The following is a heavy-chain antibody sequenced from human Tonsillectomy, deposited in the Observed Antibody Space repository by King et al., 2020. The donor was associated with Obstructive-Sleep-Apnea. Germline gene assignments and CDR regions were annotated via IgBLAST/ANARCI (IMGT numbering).Heavy chain of an antibody. J-gene: IGHJ6*02. CDR1: GFTFSSYG. Sequence: VQLVESGGGVVQPGRSLRLSCAASGFTFSSYGMHWVRQAPGKGLEWVAVIWYDGSNKYYADSVKGRFTISRDNSKNTLYLQMNSLRAEDTAVYYCARDRVRTTVGGYGMDVWGQGTTVTVSS. D-gene: IGHD4-23*01. CDR3: ARDRVRTTVGGYGMDV. V-gene: IGHV3-33*01. CDR2: IWYDGSNK.